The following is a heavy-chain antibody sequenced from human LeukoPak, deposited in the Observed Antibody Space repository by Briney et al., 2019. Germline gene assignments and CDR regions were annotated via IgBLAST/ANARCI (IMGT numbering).Heavy chain of an antibody. D-gene: IGHD2-8*01. CDR1: GYSENFYG. CDR3: AGSLGYCTSNVCYLKY. J-gene: IGHJ4*02. V-gene: IGHV1-18*01. Sequence: GASLKVSCKTSGYSENFYGITWVRQVAGQGLEWMGWISAQHGQTEYAPNSQDRVTMTTDTYTNTAYMELRRLRSDDTAVYYSAGSLGYCTSNVCYLKYWGQGTLVTVSS. CDR2: ISAQHGQT.